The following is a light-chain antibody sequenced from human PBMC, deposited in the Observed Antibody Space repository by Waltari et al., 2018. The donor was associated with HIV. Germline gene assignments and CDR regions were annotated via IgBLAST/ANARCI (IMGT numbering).Light chain of an antibody. Sequence: EIVLTQSPDTLSLSPGERVTLSCRASQSVTSSLLAWYQQRPGQAPRLLIFGASTRAAGIPDRFSGSGSGTAFTLTISSLEPEDFAVYYCHQYGGSPRTFGQGTRLDIK. CDR2: GAS. CDR3: HQYGGSPRT. V-gene: IGKV3-20*01. CDR1: QSVTSSL. J-gene: IGKJ2*01.